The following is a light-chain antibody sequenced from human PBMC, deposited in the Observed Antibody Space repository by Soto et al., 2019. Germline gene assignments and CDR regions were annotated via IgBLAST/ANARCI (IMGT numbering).Light chain of an antibody. Sequence: QSALTQPASVSGSPGQSITISCTVTSSDVGGYNYVSWYQQHPGKAPKLMIYDVSNRPSGVSNRFSGSKSGNTASLTISGLQAEDEADYYCSSYTSSSVVFGGGTQLTVL. V-gene: IGLV2-14*01. CDR3: SSYTSSSVV. CDR1: SSDVGGYNY. CDR2: DVS. J-gene: IGLJ2*01.